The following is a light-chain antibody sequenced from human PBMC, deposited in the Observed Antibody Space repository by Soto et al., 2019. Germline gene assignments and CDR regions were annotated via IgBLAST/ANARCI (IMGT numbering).Light chain of an antibody. V-gene: IGKV3-15*01. Sequence: EIVMAQSPATLSVSPGERTTLYCRAIQSLSSNLAWYQQKPGQAPRLLIYGASTSATGIPARFSGSGSGTEFTLSFISLQSEDFAVYYCQQHNNWPLTFGGGTKVDIK. CDR3: QQHNNWPLT. CDR1: QSLSSN. J-gene: IGKJ4*01. CDR2: GAS.